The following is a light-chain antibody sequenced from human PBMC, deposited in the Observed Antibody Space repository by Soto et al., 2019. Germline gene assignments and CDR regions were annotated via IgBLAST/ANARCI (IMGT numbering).Light chain of an antibody. J-gene: IGLJ3*02. CDR2: EVT. CDR1: SSDVGNYNS. Sequence: QSALTQPPSASGSPGQSVTISCTGTSSDVGNYNSVSWYQQHPGKAPKLIISEVTKRPSGVPDRFSGSKSGNTASLSVSGLQAEDEADYWCCSYAGSSTWVFGGGTKVTVL. V-gene: IGLV2-8*01. CDR3: CSYAGSSTWV.